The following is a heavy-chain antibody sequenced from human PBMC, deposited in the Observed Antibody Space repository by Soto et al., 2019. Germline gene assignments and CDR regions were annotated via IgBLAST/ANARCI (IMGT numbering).Heavy chain of an antibody. J-gene: IGHJ4*02. V-gene: IGHV3-74*01. CDR2: IYFDGITT. CDR3: ARGGAMGDDY. D-gene: IGHD1-26*01. CDR1: GFTFNTHW. Sequence: GGSLRLSCTASGFTFNTHWMHWVRQAPGKGLVWVSRIYFDGITTNYAGSVKGRLTVSRDNAKNTVYLHVNTLRDEDTAVYYCARGGAMGDDYWGEGTLVTVSS.